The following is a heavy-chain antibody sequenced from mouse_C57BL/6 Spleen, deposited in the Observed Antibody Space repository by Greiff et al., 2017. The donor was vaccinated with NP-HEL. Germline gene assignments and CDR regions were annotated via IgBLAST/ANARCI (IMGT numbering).Heavy chain of an antibody. CDR1: GFTFSSYA. CDR3: ARDPDYDVDFDV. Sequence: EVKLQESGGGLVKPGGSLKLSCAASGFTFSSYAMSWVRQTPEKRLEWVATISDGGSYTYYPDNVKGRFTISRDNAKNNLYLQMSHLKSEDTAMYYCARDPDYDVDFDVWGTGTTVTVSS. CDR2: ISDGGSYT. J-gene: IGHJ1*03. V-gene: IGHV5-4*01. D-gene: IGHD2-4*01.